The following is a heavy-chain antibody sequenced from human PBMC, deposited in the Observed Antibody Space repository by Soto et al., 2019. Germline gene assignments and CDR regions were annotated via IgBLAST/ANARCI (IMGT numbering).Heavy chain of an antibody. D-gene: IGHD2-2*01. CDR2: INPSGGST. CDR1: GYTLIMYY. Sequence: ASVKVSCKASGYTLIMYYIHWMRQAPGQGLEWMGIINPSGGSTTYAQKFQGRVTMTRDTSTSTVYMELSSLRSEDTAVYYCVRESTPTRWFDPWGQGTLVTVSS. CDR3: VRESTPTRWFDP. J-gene: IGHJ5*02. V-gene: IGHV1-46*03.